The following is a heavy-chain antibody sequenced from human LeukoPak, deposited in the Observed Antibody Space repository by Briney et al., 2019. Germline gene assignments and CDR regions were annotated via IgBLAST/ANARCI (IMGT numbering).Heavy chain of an antibody. D-gene: IGHD5-24*01. CDR2: ISSSSSYI. J-gene: IGHJ4*02. CDR1: GFTFSSYS. CDR3: ARDRDGYNYGGY. V-gene: IGHV3-21*01. Sequence: GGSLRLSCAASGFTFSSYSMNWVRQAPGKGLEWVSSISSSSSYIYYADSVKGRFTISRDNAKNSLYLQMNSLRAEDTAVYYCARDRDGYNYGGYWGQGTLVTVSS.